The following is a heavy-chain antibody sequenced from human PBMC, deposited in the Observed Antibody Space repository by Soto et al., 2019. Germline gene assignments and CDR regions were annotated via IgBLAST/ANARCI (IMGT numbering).Heavy chain of an antibody. D-gene: IGHD1-20*01. Sequence: SETLSLTCTVSGGSISSGGYYWSWIRQHPGKGLEWIGYIYYSGSTYYNPSLKSRVTISVDTSKNQFSLKLSSVTAADTAVYYCARVSPYNWNAAPPYYFAYGGQGTLVTVS. CDR3: ARVSPYNWNAAPPYYFAY. J-gene: IGHJ4*02. V-gene: IGHV4-31*03. CDR1: GGSISSGGYY. CDR2: IYYSGST.